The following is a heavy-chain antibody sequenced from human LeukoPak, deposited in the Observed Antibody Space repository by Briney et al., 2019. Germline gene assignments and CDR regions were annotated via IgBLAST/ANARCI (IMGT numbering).Heavy chain of an antibody. D-gene: IGHD6-13*01. CDR2: IYHSGST. CDR3: ARDSSTGRLFDY. CDR1: GGSSSSSNW. J-gene: IGHJ4*02. V-gene: IGHV4-4*02. Sequence: SETLSLTCAVSGGSSSSSNWWSWVRQPPGKGLEWIGEIYHSGSTNYNPSPKSRVTISVDKSKNQFSLKLSSVTAADTAVYYCARDSSTGRLFDYWGQGTLVTVSS.